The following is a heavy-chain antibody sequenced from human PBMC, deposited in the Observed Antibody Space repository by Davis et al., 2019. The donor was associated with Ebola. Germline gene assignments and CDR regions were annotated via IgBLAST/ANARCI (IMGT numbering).Heavy chain of an antibody. J-gene: IGHJ4*02. CDR3: VRGGGHGSSSGDH. D-gene: IGHD6-6*01. CDR2: ISAHSDTI. CDR1: GFTFNYYD. Sequence: PGGSLRLSCAASGFTFNYYDMIWVRQAPGKGLEWVAYISAHSDTIYYADSVRGRFTISRDNAKSSLYLQIHSLRAEDTAVFYCVRGGGHGSSSGDHWGQGTLVIVSS. V-gene: IGHV3-48*04.